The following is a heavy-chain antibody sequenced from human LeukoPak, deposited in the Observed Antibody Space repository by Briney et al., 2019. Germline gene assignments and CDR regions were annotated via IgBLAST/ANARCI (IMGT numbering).Heavy chain of an antibody. V-gene: IGHV4-34*01. CDR3: ARCDGVVGPPFDL. CDR2: VSDSGRS. J-gene: IGHJ2*01. CDR1: GGSLNNYF. Sequence: PSETLSLTCAVSGGSLNNYFWSWIRQAPGKGLEWIGEVSDSGRSNYNPSLESRLTISVDTAKDQFSLNLYSVTAADTAVYYCARCDGVVGPPFDLWGRGTLVTVSS. D-gene: IGHD2-2*01.